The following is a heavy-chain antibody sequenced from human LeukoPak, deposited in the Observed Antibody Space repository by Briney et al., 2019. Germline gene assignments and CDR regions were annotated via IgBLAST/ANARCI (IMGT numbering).Heavy chain of an antibody. CDR3: ARSDGYGLVGI. V-gene: IGHV4-34*01. D-gene: IGHD3-10*01. CDR2: IYSSGST. J-gene: IGHJ3*02. CDR1: GGSFSGYY. Sequence: ETLSLTCAVYGGSFSGYYWGWIRPPPGKTLEWIGSIYSSGSTYYNPSLKSRVIIMIDTPKNHFSLTLSSVTAADTAVYYCARSDGYGLVGIWGQGTMVTVSS.